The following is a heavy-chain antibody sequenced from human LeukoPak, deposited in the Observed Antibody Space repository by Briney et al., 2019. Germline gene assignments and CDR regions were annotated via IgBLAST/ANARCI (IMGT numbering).Heavy chain of an antibody. Sequence: ASVKVSCKASGYXFTDYYIHWVRQAPGQGLEWMGWINPASGMNPNSGGTFYARKFQGRVTMTTDTSITTIYMGMSSLTSDDTAVYYCARVKKLLPEFEFWGQGTLLTVSS. V-gene: IGHV1-2*02. D-gene: IGHD5-12*01. CDR1: GYXFTDYY. CDR3: ARVKKLLPEFEF. CDR2: INPASGMNPNSGGT. J-gene: IGHJ4*02.